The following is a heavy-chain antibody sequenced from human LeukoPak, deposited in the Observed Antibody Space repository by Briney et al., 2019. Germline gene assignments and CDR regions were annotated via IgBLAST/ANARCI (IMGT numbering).Heavy chain of an antibody. D-gene: IGHD6-19*01. V-gene: IGHV3-53*01. CDR1: GFTVSSNY. Sequence: PGGSLRLSCAASGFTVSSNYMSWVRQAPVKGLEWVSVIYSGGSTYYADSVKGRFTISRDNSKNTLYLQMNSLRAEDTAVYYCARPYSSGWYSIDYWGQGTLVTVSS. CDR2: IYSGGST. J-gene: IGHJ4*02. CDR3: ARPYSSGWYSIDY.